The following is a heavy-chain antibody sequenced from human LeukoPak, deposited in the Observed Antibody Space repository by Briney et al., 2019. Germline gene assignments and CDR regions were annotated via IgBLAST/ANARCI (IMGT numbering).Heavy chain of an antibody. Sequence: PGGSLRLSCAASGFTFSSYAMHWVRQAPGKGLEWVAVISYDGSNKYYADSVKGRFTISRDNAKNTLYLQMNSLRAEDTAVYYCASRYYYDSRGAFDIWGQGTMVTVSS. J-gene: IGHJ3*02. CDR3: ASRYYYDSRGAFDI. D-gene: IGHD3-22*01. CDR1: GFTFSSYA. V-gene: IGHV3-30-3*01. CDR2: ISYDGSNK.